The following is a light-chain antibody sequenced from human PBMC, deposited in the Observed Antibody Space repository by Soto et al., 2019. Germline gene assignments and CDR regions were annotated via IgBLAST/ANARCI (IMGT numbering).Light chain of an antibody. V-gene: IGKV3-20*01. J-gene: IGKJ1*01. Sequence: PGGRATLSCRASQSVSSSLAWYQQRPGQAPRLLIYGASSRATGIPDRFSGSGSGTDFTLTISRLEPEDFAVYYCQQYDSSPRTFGQGTKVDIK. CDR1: QSVSSS. CDR2: GAS. CDR3: QQYDSSPRT.